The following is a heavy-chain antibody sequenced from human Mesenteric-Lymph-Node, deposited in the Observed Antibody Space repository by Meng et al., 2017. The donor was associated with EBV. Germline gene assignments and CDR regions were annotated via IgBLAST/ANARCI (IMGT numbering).Heavy chain of an antibody. Sequence: QVQLVESGAGVKKPGASVKVSCKASGYTFTDYYMHWVRQAPGQGLEWMGRINPSSGGTNYAQKFQGRVTMTRDTSISTAYIELNSLRSDDTAVYYCASPGYSYGLDYWGQGTLVTVSS. CDR1: GYTFTDYY. V-gene: IGHV1-2*06. CDR3: ASPGYSYGLDY. CDR2: INPSSGGT. J-gene: IGHJ4*02. D-gene: IGHD5-18*01.